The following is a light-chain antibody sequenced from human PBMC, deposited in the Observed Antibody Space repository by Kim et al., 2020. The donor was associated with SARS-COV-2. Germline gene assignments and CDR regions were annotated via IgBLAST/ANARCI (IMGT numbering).Light chain of an antibody. J-gene: IGLJ2*01. Sequence: SYELTQPPSVSVSPGQTASITCSGDKLGDKYACWYQQKPGQSPVLVIYQDIKRPSGIPERFSGSNSGNTATLTISGTQAMDEADYYCQAWDSSTHVVFGGGTKLTVL. CDR1: KLGDKY. V-gene: IGLV3-1*01. CDR3: QAWDSSTHVV. CDR2: QDI.